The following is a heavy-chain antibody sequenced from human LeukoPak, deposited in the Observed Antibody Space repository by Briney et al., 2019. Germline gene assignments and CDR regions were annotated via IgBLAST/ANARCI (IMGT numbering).Heavy chain of an antibody. V-gene: IGHV3-33*01. D-gene: IGHD1-20*01. CDR1: GFTFSSYG. J-gene: IGHJ4*02. CDR2: IWYDGSNK. CDR3: TTLTGPFDF. Sequence: GGSLRLSCAASGFTFSSYGMHWVRQAPGKGLEWVAVIWYDGSNKYYADSVKGRFTISRDNSKNTLYMQMNSLKTEDTAEYYCTTLTGPFDFWGQGTLVTVSS.